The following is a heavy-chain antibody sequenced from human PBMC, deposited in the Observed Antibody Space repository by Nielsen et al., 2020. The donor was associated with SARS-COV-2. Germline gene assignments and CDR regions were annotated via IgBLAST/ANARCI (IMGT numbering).Heavy chain of an antibody. Sequence: ASVKVSCKASGYTFTSYVMHWVRQAPGQRLEWMGRINAGNGNTKSSQKFRDRITITRDTSASTAYMELSSLRSEDTAVYYCARDGGFAGERYYYYYGMDVWGQGTTVTVSS. J-gene: IGHJ6*02. D-gene: IGHD1-1*01. CDR3: ARDGGFAGERYYYYYGMDV. V-gene: IGHV1-3*01. CDR2: INAGNGNT. CDR1: GYTFTSYV.